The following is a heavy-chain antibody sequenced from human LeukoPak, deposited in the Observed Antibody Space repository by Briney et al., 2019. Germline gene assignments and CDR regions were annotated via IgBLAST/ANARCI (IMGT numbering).Heavy chain of an antibody. CDR2: IYYSGGT. CDR3: ARGPVGGTTCNDGDAFDI. V-gene: IGHV4-59*01. CDR1: GGSISRYY. D-gene: IGHD1-7*01. J-gene: IGHJ3*02. Sequence: PSETLSLTCTVSGGSISRYYWSWIRQPPGKGLEWIGYIYYSGGTNYNPSLKSRVTISVDTSKNQFSLKLSSVTAADTAVYYCARGPVGGTTCNDGDAFDIWGQGTMVTVSS.